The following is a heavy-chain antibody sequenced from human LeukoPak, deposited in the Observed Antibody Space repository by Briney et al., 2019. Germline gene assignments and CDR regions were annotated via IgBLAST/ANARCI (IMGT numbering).Heavy chain of an antibody. Sequence: SETLSLTCTVSGYSISSGYYWGWIRQPPGKGLEWIGSIYYSGSTYYNPSLKSRVTISVDTSKNQFSLKLSSVTAADTAVYYCARGRKQLVLWWFDPWGQGTLVTVSS. CDR1: GYSISSGYY. V-gene: IGHV4-38-2*02. CDR2: IYYSGST. CDR3: ARGRKQLVLWWFDP. D-gene: IGHD6-13*01. J-gene: IGHJ5*02.